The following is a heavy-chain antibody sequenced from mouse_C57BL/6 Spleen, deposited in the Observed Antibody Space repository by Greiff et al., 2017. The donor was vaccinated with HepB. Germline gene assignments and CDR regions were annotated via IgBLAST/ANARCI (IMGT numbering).Heavy chain of an antibody. D-gene: IGHD2-1*01. J-gene: IGHJ2*01. CDR1: GFNIKDDY. V-gene: IGHV14-4*01. CDR3: TTKYYGNYYFDY. Sequence: EVQLQQSGAELVRPGASVKLSCTASGFNIKDDYMHWVKQRPEQGLEWIGWIDPENGDTEYASKFQGKATITADTSSNTAYLQLSSLTSEDTAVYYCTTKYYGNYYFDYWGQGTTLTVSS. CDR2: IDPENGDT.